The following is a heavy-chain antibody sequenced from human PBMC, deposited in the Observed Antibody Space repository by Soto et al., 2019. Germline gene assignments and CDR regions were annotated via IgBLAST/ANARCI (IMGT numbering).Heavy chain of an antibody. Sequence: SETLSLTCTVSGGSISSYYWSWIRQPPGKGLEWIGYIYYSGSTNYNPSLKSRVTISVDTSKNQFSLKLSSVTAADTAVYYCARGGPYFCIITSCYGTAYNLFDPWGQGSLVTVSS. CDR3: ARGGPYFCIITSCYGTAYNLFDP. CDR2: IYYSGST. D-gene: IGHD2-2*01. CDR1: GGSISSYY. V-gene: IGHV4-59*01. J-gene: IGHJ5*02.